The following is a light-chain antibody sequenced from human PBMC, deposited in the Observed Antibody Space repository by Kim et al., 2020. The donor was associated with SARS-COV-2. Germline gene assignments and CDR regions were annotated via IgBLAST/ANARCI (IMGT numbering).Light chain of an antibody. V-gene: IGKV3-20*01. CDR2: GAS. Sequence: LAPGKGATLSCRASHNMHKDFLAWFQQKGGQAPTLLIYGASHRPPGTPDRFSGSGSGTDFALIIDRLEPEDFAVYYCLQYGSPPYTFGQGTKLEI. J-gene: IGKJ2*01. CDR1: HNMHKDF. CDR3: LQYGSPPYT.